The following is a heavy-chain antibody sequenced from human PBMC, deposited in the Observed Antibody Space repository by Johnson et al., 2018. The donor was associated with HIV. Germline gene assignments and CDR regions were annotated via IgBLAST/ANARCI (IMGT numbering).Heavy chain of an antibody. J-gene: IGHJ3*02. V-gene: IGHV3-7*03. Sequence: VQLVESGGGLVQPGGSLRLSCAASGFSVSSNYMTWVRQAPGKGLEWVANINQDGSEKYDLDSEKGRFTISRDNAENSLYLQMNSLRVEDTGVYYCSSTIAARGAFDIWGQGTMVTVSS. CDR1: GFSVSSNY. CDR3: SSTIAARGAFDI. D-gene: IGHD6-6*01. CDR2: INQDGSEK.